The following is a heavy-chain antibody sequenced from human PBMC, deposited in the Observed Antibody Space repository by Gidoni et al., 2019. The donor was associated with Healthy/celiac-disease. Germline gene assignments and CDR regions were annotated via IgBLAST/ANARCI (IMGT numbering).Heavy chain of an antibody. CDR2: IIPIFGTA. Sequence: QVQRVQAGAEVKKPGSSVKVPCKASGGTFSSYAISWVRQAPGQGLEWMGGIIPIFGTANYAQKFQGRVTITADESTSTAYMELSSLRSEDTAVYYCARAGVGDFNWFDPWGQGTLVTVSS. V-gene: IGHV1-69*01. CDR1: GGTFSSYA. J-gene: IGHJ5*02. CDR3: ARAGVGDFNWFDP. D-gene: IGHD2-21*02.